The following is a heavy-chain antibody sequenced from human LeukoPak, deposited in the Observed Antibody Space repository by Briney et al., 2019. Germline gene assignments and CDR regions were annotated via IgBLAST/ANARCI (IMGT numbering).Heavy chain of an antibody. V-gene: IGHV3-66*01. J-gene: IGHJ6*02. CDR1: GFTVSSSY. D-gene: IGHD3-9*01. Sequence: GGSLRLSCAASGFTVSSSYMSWVRQAPGKGLEWVSVIYSGGSTYYADSVKGRFTISRDNSKNTLYLQMNSLRAEDTAVYYCARDRRYDILTGYYYYGMDVWGQGTTVTVSS. CDR3: ARDRRYDILTGYYYYGMDV. CDR2: IYSGGST.